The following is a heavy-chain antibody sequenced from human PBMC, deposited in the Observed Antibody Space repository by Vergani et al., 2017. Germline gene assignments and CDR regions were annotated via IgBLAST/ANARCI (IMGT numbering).Heavy chain of an antibody. Sequence: QVQLQESGPGLVKPSETLSLTCTVSGGSISSYYWSWIRQPAGKGLEWIGRIYTSGTTNYNPSLKSRVTMSVDTSKNQFSLKLSSVTAADTAVYYCARDEGFLEWLSFPFDIWGQGTMVTVSS. CDR1: GGSISSYY. CDR3: ARDEGFLEWLSFPFDI. J-gene: IGHJ3*02. D-gene: IGHD3-3*01. V-gene: IGHV4-4*07. CDR2: IYTSGTT.